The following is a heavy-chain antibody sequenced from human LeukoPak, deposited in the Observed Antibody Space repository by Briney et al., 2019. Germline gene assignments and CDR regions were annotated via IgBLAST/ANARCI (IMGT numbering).Heavy chain of an antibody. CDR3: ARAGSGSSSWYAFIHTPRYTTDYFDY. D-gene: IGHD6-13*01. CDR1: GGSISSSSYY. Sequence: SETLSLTCTVSGGSISSSSYYWGWIRQPPGKGLEWIGSIYYSGSTYYNPSLKSRVTISVDTSKNQFSLKLSSVTAADTAVYYCARAGSGSSSWYAFIHTPRYTTDYFDYWGQGTLVTVSS. V-gene: IGHV4-39*07. J-gene: IGHJ4*02. CDR2: IYYSGST.